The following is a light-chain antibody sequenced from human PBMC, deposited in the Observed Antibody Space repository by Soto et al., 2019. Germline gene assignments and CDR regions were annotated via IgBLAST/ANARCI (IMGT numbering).Light chain of an antibody. CDR1: QNIDIS. J-gene: IGKJ4*01. V-gene: IGKV1-5*01. CDR3: QKYNNGGPLT. Sequence: DIQMTQSPSTLSASVGDRVTITCRASQNIDISLAWFQQRPGQAPKVLIYAASGLASGVPSTFSGSGSGTDFTLTINNLQPDDVATYYCQKYNNGGPLTFGGGTKVEIK. CDR2: AAS.